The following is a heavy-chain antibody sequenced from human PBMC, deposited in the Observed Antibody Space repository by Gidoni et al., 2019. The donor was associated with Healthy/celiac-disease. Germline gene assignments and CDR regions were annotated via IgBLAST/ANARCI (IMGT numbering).Heavy chain of an antibody. Sequence: QVQLQQWGAGLLQPSETLSLTCAVYVGSFSGYYWSWIRQTPGKGLEWIGEINHSGSTNYNPSLKSRVTISVDTSKNQFSLKLSSVTAADTAVYYCARGRTIFGVALTDPKESSKRYYFDYWGQGTLVTVSS. J-gene: IGHJ4*02. V-gene: IGHV4-34*01. CDR3: ARGRTIFGVALTDPKESSKRYYFDY. CDR1: VGSFSGYY. CDR2: INHSGST. D-gene: IGHD3-3*01.